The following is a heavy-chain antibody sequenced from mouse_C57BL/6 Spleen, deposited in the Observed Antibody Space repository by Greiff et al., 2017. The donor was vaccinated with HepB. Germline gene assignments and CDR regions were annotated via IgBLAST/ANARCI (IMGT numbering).Heavy chain of an antibody. V-gene: IGHV7-3*01. CDR2: IRNKANGYTT. CDR3: ASPDYYGSSSPSMDY. J-gene: IGHJ4*01. D-gene: IGHD1-1*01. Sequence: EVMLVESGGGLVQPGGSLSLSCAASGFTFTDYYMSWVRQPPGKALEWLGFIRNKANGYTTEYSASVKGRFTISRDNSQSILYLQMNALRAEDSATYYCASPDYYGSSSPSMDYWGQRTSVTVSS. CDR1: GFTFTDYY.